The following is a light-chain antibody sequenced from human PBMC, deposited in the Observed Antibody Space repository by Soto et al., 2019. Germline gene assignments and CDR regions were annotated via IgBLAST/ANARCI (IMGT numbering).Light chain of an antibody. CDR2: DAS. CDR1: QSVGSY. Sequence: EIVLTQSPATLSLSPGERATLSCRASQSVGSYFAWYQQKPGQAPRLLIYDASNRATGIPARLSGSGSGTDFTLTISSLESEDFAVYYCQQRSNWPLTFGQGNKVEIK. CDR3: QQRSNWPLT. V-gene: IGKV3-11*01. J-gene: IGKJ1*01.